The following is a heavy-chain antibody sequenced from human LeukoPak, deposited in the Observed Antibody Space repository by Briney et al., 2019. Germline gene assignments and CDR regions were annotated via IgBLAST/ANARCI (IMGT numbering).Heavy chain of an antibody. CDR1: GFTFSSYA. J-gene: IGHJ4*02. CDR3: ARCGGDCYFTH. V-gene: IGHV3-30-3*01. D-gene: IGHD2-21*02. Sequence: GGSLRLSCAASGFTFSSYAMHWVRQAPGKGLEWVAVISYDGSNKYYADSVKGRFTISRDNSKNTLYLQTNSLRAEDTAVYYCARCGGDCYFTHWGQGTLVTVSS. CDR2: ISYDGSNK.